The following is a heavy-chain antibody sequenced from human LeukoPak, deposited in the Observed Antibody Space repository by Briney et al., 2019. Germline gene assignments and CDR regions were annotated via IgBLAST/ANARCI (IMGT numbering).Heavy chain of an antibody. V-gene: IGHV4-31*01. J-gene: IGHJ4*02. CDR1: GDSISSDGYY. D-gene: IGHD3-9*01. CDR3: ARANILTGPNY. CDR2: IYYSGRT. Sequence: SETLSLTCTVSGDSISSDGYYWRWIRQHPGKGLEWIGYIYYSGRTYNNPALKSQLTISVDTSKTQFSLNLDSVTAADTAVYYCARANILTGPNYWGQGTLVTVSS.